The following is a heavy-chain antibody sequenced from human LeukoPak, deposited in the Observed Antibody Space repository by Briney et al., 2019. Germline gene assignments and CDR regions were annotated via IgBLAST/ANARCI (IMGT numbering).Heavy chain of an antibody. CDR2: INHSGST. CDR3: ARVPSSGYYHGWSDP. D-gene: IGHD3-22*01. Sequence: SETLSLTCAIYGGSFSGYYWSWIRQPPGKGLEWIGEINHSGSTNYNPSLKSRVTISVDTSKNQFSLKLNSVTAADTAVYYCARVPSSGYYHGWSDPWGQGTLVTVSS. CDR1: GGSFSGYY. J-gene: IGHJ5*02. V-gene: IGHV4-34*01.